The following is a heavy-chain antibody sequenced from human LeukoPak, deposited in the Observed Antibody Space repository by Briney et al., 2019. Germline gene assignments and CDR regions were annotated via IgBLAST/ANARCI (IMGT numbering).Heavy chain of an antibody. CDR3: ARAGQGYCTSAGCFLSLDY. V-gene: IGHV4-4*02. D-gene: IGHD2-2*01. CDR1: GGSGGSISSSNY. CDR2: IYHSEST. J-gene: IGHJ4*02. Sequence: PSGTLSLTCAVSGGSGGSISSSNYWSWVRQPSGKGLEWIGEIYHSESTNYNPSLKSRVTISVDKSKNQFSLKLNSVTAADTAVYYCARAGQGYCTSAGCFLSLDYWGQGTLVTVSS.